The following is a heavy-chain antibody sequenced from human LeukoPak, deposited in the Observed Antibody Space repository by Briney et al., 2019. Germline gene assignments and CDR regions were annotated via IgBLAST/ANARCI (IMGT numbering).Heavy chain of an antibody. J-gene: IGHJ6*03. CDR1: GGSISSSSYY. CDR2: IYYSGST. V-gene: IGHV4-39*07. Sequence: PSETLSLTCTVSGGSISSSSYYWGWIRQPPGKGLEWIGSIYYSGSTYYNPSLKSRVTISVDTSKNQFSLKLSSVTAADTAVYYCARNSYGSYYYYYMDVWGKGTTVTVSS. D-gene: IGHD5-18*01. CDR3: ARNSYGSYYYYYMDV.